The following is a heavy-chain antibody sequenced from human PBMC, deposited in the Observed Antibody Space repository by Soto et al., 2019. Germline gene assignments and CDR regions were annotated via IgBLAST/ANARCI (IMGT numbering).Heavy chain of an antibody. D-gene: IGHD2-21*01. CDR1: GFTFSSYS. V-gene: IGHV3-48*01. CDR3: ARDSALPIYAFDI. CDR2: ISSSSSTI. Sequence: PGGSLRLSCAASGFTFSSYSMNWVRQAPGKGLEWVSYISSSSSTIYYADSVKGRFTISRDNAKNSLYLQMNSLRAEDTAVYYCARDSALPIYAFDIWGQGILVTV. J-gene: IGHJ3*02.